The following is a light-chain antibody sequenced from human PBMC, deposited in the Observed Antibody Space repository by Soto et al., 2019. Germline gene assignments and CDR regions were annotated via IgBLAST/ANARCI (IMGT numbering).Light chain of an antibody. V-gene: IGLV2-18*02. Sequence: SLLTQPPSVSGSPGQSVTISCTRTSSDVGSYNRVSWYQQPPGTAPKLMIYEVSNRPSGVPDRFSGSKSGNTASLTISGLQAEDEADYYCSSYTSSSTYVFGTGTKVTVL. CDR3: SSYTSSSTYV. CDR1: SSDVGSYNR. CDR2: EVS. J-gene: IGLJ1*01.